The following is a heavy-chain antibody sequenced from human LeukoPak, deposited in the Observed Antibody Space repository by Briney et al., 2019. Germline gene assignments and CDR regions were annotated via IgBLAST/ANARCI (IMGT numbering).Heavy chain of an antibody. Sequence: GGSLRLSCAASGFTLSSYEMNWVRQAPGKGLEWVSYIGSSGSTRYYADSVKGRFAISRDNAKNSLYLQMIGLRAEDTALYYCARGFRGVIGIKHYYGMDVWGQGTTVTVSS. D-gene: IGHD3-10*01. CDR2: IGSSGSTR. CDR3: ARGFRGVIGIKHYYGMDV. CDR1: GFTLSSYE. J-gene: IGHJ6*02. V-gene: IGHV3-48*03.